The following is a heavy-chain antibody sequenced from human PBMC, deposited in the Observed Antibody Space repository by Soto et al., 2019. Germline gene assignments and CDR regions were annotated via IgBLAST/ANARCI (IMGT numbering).Heavy chain of an antibody. CDR1: GARFISSG. J-gene: IGHJ6*02. Sequence: EASVKVSCRASGARFISSGIQWVRQAHGQRLEWIGWLVGASGQTNYAQNFRGRVAITRETSTAMAYIELTGLTSEDTAVYSCSADRPDIGVGWRVWGQGTTVTVSS. D-gene: IGHD2-15*01. V-gene: IGHV1-58*02. CDR2: LVGASGQT. CDR3: SADRPDIGVGWRV.